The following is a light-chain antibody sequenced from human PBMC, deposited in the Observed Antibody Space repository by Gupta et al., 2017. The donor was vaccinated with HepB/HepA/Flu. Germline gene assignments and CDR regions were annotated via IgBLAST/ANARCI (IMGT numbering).Light chain of an antibody. Sequence: IQMTQSPSSLSASVGDRVTITCRASQSISGHLNWYQQKPGKAPNLLIYAASTLQSGVPSRFSGSGSGTDFTLTISSLQPDDFATYYCQQSYSTHPYTFGQGTKLDIK. CDR2: AAS. CDR3: QQSYSTHPYT. V-gene: IGKV1-39*01. J-gene: IGKJ2*01. CDR1: QSISGH.